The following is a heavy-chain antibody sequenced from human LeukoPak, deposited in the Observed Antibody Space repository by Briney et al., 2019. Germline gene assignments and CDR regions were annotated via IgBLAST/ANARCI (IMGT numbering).Heavy chain of an antibody. D-gene: IGHD3-3*01. J-gene: IGHJ5*02. Sequence: ASVKVSCKASGYTFTGYYIHWVRQAPGQGLEWMGWINPNSGGTNYAQKFQGRVTMSMDTSITTAYMDLRRLRFDDTAVYYCARELYDSDDNWFDPWGQGTLVTVSS. CDR3: ARELYDSDDNWFDP. CDR1: GYTFTGYY. CDR2: INPNSGGT. V-gene: IGHV1-2*02.